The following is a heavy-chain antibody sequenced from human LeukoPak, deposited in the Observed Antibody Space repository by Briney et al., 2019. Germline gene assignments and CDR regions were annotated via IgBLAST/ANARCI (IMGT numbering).Heavy chain of an antibody. Sequence: GASLRLSCAASGFTFSNYAMSWVSHAPGKWLEWVSAITGGGSGIYYADSMKSRFTISRDNSKNTLYLQINSLRAEDTAVYYCAKWGDYDVLTGYYGSDYWGQGTLGTVS. CDR1: GFTFSNYA. CDR3: AKWGDYDVLTGYYGSDY. J-gene: IGHJ4*02. V-gene: IGHV3-23*01. CDR2: ITGGGSGI. D-gene: IGHD3-9*01.